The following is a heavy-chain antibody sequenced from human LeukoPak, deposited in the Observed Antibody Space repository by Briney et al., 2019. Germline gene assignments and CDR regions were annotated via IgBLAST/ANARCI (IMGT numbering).Heavy chain of an antibody. CDR2: ISWNSGSI. V-gene: IGHV3-9*01. CDR3: AKGGAGYYYDSSGYYYFDY. D-gene: IGHD3-22*01. J-gene: IGHJ4*02. Sequence: GRSLRLSCAASGFTFDDYAMHWVRQAPGKGLEWVSGISWNSGSIGYADSVKGRFTISRDNAKNSLYLQMNSLRAEDTALYYCAKGGAGYYYDSSGYYYFDYWGQGTLVTVSS. CDR1: GFTFDDYA.